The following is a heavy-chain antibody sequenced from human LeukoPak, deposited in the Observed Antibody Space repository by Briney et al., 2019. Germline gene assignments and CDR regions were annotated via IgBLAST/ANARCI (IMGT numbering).Heavy chain of an antibody. J-gene: IGHJ4*02. V-gene: IGHV4-31*03. CDR1: GGSVSSGGYY. D-gene: IGHD3-10*01. CDR3: ARVVGAAVDY. Sequence: SQTLSLTCTVSGGSVSSGGYYWSWIRQHPGKGLEWIGYIYYSGSTYYNPSLRSRVTISVDTSKNQFSLKLSSVTAADTAVYYCARVVGAAVDYWGQGTLVTVSS. CDR2: IYYSGST.